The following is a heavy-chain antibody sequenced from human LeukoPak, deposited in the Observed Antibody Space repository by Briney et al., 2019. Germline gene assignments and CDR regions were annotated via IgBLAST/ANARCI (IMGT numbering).Heavy chain of an antibody. J-gene: IGHJ4*02. CDR2: IVTAGDT. CDR3: ARGRYTYATGSSPFDY. V-gene: IGHV3-13*01. CDR1: GFTFSNYD. Sequence: GGSLRLSCAASGFTFSNYDMHWVRQATGKGLEWVSTIVTAGDTYYPGSVKGRFIISRENAKNSLYLQMNSLRAGDTAVYYCARGRYTYATGSSPFDYWGQGTLVTVSS. D-gene: IGHD5-18*01.